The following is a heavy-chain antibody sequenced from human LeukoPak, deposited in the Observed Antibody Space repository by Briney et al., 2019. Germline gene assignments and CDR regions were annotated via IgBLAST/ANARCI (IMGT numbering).Heavy chain of an antibody. D-gene: IGHD3-16*02. CDR1: GVSFSGYY. Sequence: SETLSLTCAVYGVSFSGYYWNWIRQPPGKGLEWIGEINHSGSTNYNPSLKSRVTISIDTSKNQFSLKLSSVTAADTAVYYCARGLSAVVYWGQGTLVTVSS. CDR2: INHSGST. J-gene: IGHJ4*02. CDR3: ARGLSAVVY. V-gene: IGHV4-34*01.